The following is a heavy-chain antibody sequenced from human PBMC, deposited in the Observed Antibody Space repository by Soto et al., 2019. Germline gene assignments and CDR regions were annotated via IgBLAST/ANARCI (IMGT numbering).Heavy chain of an antibody. CDR3: ARGELRFWFDP. J-gene: IGHJ5*02. Sequence: QVQLQESGPGLVKPSQTLSLTCTVSGGSISSGGYYWSWIRQHPGKGLEWIGYIYYSGSTYSNPSLKSRVTLSVDTSKNQFSLKVSSVTAADTAVYHCARGELRFWFDPWGQGTLVTVSS. D-gene: IGHD1-26*01. V-gene: IGHV4-31*03. CDR2: IYYSGST. CDR1: GGSISSGGYY.